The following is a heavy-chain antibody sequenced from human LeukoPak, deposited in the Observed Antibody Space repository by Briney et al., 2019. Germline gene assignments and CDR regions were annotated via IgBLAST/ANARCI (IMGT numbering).Heavy chain of an antibody. CDR3: ARGVGAPAYYMDV. CDR2: IYTSGST. CDR1: GGSISSGSYY. Sequence: SETLFLTCTVSGGSISSGSYYWSWIRQPAGKGLEWIGRIYTSGSTNYNPSLKSRVTISVDTSKNQFSLKLSSVTAADTAVYYCARGVGAPAYYMDVWGKGTTVTISS. V-gene: IGHV4-61*02. J-gene: IGHJ6*03. D-gene: IGHD1-26*01.